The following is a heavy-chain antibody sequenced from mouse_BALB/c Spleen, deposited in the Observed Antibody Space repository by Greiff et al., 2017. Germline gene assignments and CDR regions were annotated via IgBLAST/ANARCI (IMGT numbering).Heavy chain of an antibody. CDR3: AKWAIEGFAY. J-gene: IGHJ3*01. Sequence: QVQLKESGAELARPGASVKLSCKASGYTFTSYWMQWVKQRPGQGLEWIGAIYPGDGDTRYTQKFKGKATLTADKSSSTAYMQLSSLASEDSAVYYCAKWAIEGFAYWGQGTLVTVSA. CDR2: IYPGDGDT. V-gene: IGHV1-87*01. CDR1: GYTFTSYW. D-gene: IGHD1-3*01.